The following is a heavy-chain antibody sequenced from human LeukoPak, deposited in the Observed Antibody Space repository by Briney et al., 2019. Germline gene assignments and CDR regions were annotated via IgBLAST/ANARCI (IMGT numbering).Heavy chain of an antibody. V-gene: IGHV3-53*01. D-gene: IGHD6-13*01. CDR1: GFTVSSNY. J-gene: IGHJ4*02. Sequence: GGSLRLSCAASGFTVSSNYTSWVRQAPGKGLEWVSVIYSGGSTYYADSVKGRFTISRDNSKNTLYLQMNSLRAEDTAVYYCARIRPRAAADYWGQGTLVTVSS. CDR2: IYSGGST. CDR3: ARIRPRAAADY.